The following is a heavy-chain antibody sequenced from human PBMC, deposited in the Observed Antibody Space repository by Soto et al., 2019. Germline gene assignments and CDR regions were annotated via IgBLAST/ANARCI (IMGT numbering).Heavy chain of an antibody. J-gene: IGHJ4*02. CDR3: AKDPRGILYPY. D-gene: IGHD2-21*01. CDR2: ISGSGGST. CDR1: GFTFSSYA. V-gene: IGHV3-23*01. Sequence: GGSLRLSCAASGFTFSSYALSWVRQSPGKGLEWVSAISGSGGSTYYADSVKGRFTISRDNSKNTLYLQMNSLRAEDTAVYYCAKDPRGILYPYWGQGTLVTVSS.